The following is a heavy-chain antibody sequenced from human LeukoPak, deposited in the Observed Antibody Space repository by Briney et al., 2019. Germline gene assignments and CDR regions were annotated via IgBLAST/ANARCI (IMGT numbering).Heavy chain of an antibody. J-gene: IGHJ4*02. D-gene: IGHD6-13*01. V-gene: IGHV4-34*01. CDR2: INHSGST. CDR3: ARAPRYSSSWYRVDC. CDR1: GGSFSGYY. Sequence: KPSETLSLTCAVYGGSFSGYYWSWIRQPPGKGLEWIGEINHSGSTNYNPSLKSRVTISVDTSKNQFSLKLSSVTAADTAVYYCARAPRYSSSWYRVDCWGQGTLVTVSS.